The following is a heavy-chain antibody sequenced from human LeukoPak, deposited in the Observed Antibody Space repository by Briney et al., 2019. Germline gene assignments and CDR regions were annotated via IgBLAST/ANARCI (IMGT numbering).Heavy chain of an antibody. CDR2: IYYSGST. CDR3: ARVLVVVPAAMREYYYYMDV. CDR1: GGSISSYY. Sequence: SETLSLTCTVSGGSISSYYWSWIRQPPGKGLEWIGYIYYSGSTNYNPSLKSRVTISVDTSRNQFSLKLSSVTAADTAVYYCARVLVVVPAAMREYYYYMDVWGKGTTVTDSS. D-gene: IGHD2-2*01. J-gene: IGHJ6*03. V-gene: IGHV4-59*01.